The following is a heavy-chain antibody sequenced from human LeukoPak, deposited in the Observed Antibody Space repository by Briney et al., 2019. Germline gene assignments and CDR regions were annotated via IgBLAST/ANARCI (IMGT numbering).Heavy chain of an antibody. CDR1: GYTFTSYA. CDR2: INTNTGNP. V-gene: IGHV7-4-1*02. Sequence: ASVKVSCKASGYTFTSYAMNWVRQAPGQGLGWMGWINTNTGNPTYAQGFTGRFVFSLDTSVSTAYLQISSLRAEDTAVYYCARDLKVQNTAMVTSPAYWGQGTLVTVSS. CDR3: ARDLKVQNTAMVTSPAY. J-gene: IGHJ4*02. D-gene: IGHD5-18*01.